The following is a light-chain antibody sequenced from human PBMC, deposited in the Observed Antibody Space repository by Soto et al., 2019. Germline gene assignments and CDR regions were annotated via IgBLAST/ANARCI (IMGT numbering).Light chain of an antibody. CDR2: EVS. CDR3: SSYTSSSTLYV. J-gene: IGLJ1*01. Sequence: QSALTQPASVSGSPGQSLTISCTGTSIDVGGYNYVSWYQQHPGKAPKLMIYEVSNRPSGVSNRFSGSKSGNTASLTISGLQAEDEADYYCSSYTSSSTLYVFGTGTKGTVL. V-gene: IGLV2-14*01. CDR1: SIDVGGYNY.